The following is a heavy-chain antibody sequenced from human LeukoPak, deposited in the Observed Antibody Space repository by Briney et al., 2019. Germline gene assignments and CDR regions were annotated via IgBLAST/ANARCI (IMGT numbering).Heavy chain of an antibody. J-gene: IGHJ5*02. D-gene: IGHD3-10*02. V-gene: IGHV1-2*02. Sequence: ASVKVSCKASGYTFTRYYMHWVRQAPGQGLEWVGWINPNSGGTNYAQKFQGRVTMTRDTSISTAYMELSRLRSDDPAVYYCARGRKPFSGTAIYSGNWFAPWGQGTLVTVSS. CDR3: ARGRKPFSGTAIYSGNWFAP. CDR1: GYTFTRYY. CDR2: INPNSGGT.